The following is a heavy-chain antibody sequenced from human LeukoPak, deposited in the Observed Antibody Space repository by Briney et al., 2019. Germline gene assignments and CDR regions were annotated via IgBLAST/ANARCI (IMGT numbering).Heavy chain of an antibody. Sequence: GGSLRLSCAASGLTGSHNYVSWVRQAPGKGLEWVSAIHTSGDTCYADSVKGRFTISGDTSKNTLYLQINSLRVEDTAVYYCIVLGDSNHWGQGTLVTVSS. V-gene: IGHV3-53*01. J-gene: IGHJ5*02. CDR2: IHTSGDT. CDR1: GLTGSHNY. CDR3: IVLGDSNH. D-gene: IGHD4-17*01.